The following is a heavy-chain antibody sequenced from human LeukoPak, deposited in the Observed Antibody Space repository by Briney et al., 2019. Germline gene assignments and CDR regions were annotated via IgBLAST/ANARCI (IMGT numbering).Heavy chain of an antibody. CDR2: IKQDGSEK. Sequence: GGSLRLSCAASGFTFSSYWMSWVRQAPGKGLEWVANIKQDGSEKYYVDSVKGRFTISRDNAKNSLYLQMNSLRAEDTAVYYCARVPLRCRDSYYYYYMDVWGKGTTVTVSS. V-gene: IGHV3-7*01. D-gene: IGHD5-12*01. J-gene: IGHJ6*03. CDR3: ARVPLRCRDSYYYYYMDV. CDR1: GFTFSSYW.